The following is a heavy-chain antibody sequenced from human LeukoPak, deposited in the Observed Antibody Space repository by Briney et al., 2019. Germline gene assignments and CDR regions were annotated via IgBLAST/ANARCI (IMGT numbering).Heavy chain of an antibody. CDR1: GGTFSSYT. CDR3: ARCIAAAGFAFDI. J-gene: IGHJ3*02. D-gene: IGHD6-13*01. Sequence: SVKLSCKASGGTFSSYTISWGRQAPGPGLEWMGRIIPILGIANYAQKFQGRVTIPAEKSTSTTYMQLSSLISEDTTVYYCARCIAAAGFAFDIWGQGTMVSVSS. CDR2: IIPILGIA. V-gene: IGHV1-69*02.